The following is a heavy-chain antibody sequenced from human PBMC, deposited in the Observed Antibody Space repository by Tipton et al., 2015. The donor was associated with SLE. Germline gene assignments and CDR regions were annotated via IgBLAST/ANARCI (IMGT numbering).Heavy chain of an antibody. CDR1: GFTFSNYD. CDR2: ISGIGGTT. D-gene: IGHD6-19*01. Sequence: GSLRLSCAASGFTFSNYDMNCVRQAPGKGLEWVASISGIGGTTFYADSVKGRFIISKDNSKNTLFLQMNSVRAEDTAVYYCAKDQDVGYTTGWYGNFDYWGQGTLVTVSS. CDR3: AKDQDVGYTTGWYGNFDY. J-gene: IGHJ4*02. V-gene: IGHV3-23*01.